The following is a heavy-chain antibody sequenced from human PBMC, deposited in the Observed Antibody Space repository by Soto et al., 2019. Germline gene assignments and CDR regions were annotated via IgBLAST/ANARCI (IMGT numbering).Heavy chain of an antibody. V-gene: IGHV2-70*12. Sequence: SGPTLVNPTQTLTLTCTFSGFSLNSSGMCVSWLRQPPGKALEWLARIDWDDDKYYSTSLKTRLTISRDTSKNQVVLTMTTMDPVDTATYYCAQSDTAMVTVGFDYWGQGTLVTVSS. CDR1: GFSLNSSGMC. D-gene: IGHD5-18*01. J-gene: IGHJ4*02. CDR3: AQSDTAMVTVGFDY. CDR2: IDWDDDK.